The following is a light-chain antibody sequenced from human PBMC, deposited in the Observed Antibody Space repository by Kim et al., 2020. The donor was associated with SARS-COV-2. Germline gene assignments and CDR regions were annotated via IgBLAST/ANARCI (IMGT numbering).Light chain of an antibody. J-gene: IGLJ1*01. CDR1: SSNIESKT. Sequence: GQRVTISCSGSSSNIESKTVNWYQQLPGTAPKLLIYSNNKRPSGVPDRFSGSKSGTSASLAISGLQSEDEADYYCAPWDDSLNGYVFGTGTKVTVL. V-gene: IGLV1-44*01. CDR3: APWDDSLNGYV. CDR2: SNN.